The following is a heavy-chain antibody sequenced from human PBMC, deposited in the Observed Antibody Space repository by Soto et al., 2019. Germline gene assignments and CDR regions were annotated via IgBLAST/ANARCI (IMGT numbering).Heavy chain of an antibody. CDR3: ARGSPIVYDSSGYYSFDY. V-gene: IGHV4-31*03. CDR1: GGSISSGGYY. J-gene: IGHJ4*02. CDR2: IYYSGST. D-gene: IGHD3-22*01. Sequence: PSETLSLTCTVSGGSISSGGYYWSWIRQHPGKGLEWIGYIYYSGSTYYNPSLKSRVTISVDTSKNQFSLKLSSVTAADTAVYYCARGSPIVYDSSGYYSFDYWGQGTLVTVS.